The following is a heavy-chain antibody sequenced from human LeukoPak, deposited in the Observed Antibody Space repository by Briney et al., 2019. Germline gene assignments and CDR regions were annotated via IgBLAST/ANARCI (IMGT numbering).Heavy chain of an antibody. Sequence: GGSLRLSCAASGFTVSSNYMSWVRQAPGKGLEWVSVIYSGGSTYYADSVKGRFTISRDNSKNTLYLQINSLRAEDTAVYYCAREGVNSGLDYWGQGTLVTVSS. V-gene: IGHV3-53*01. CDR3: AREGVNSGLDY. D-gene: IGHD4-23*01. J-gene: IGHJ4*02. CDR1: GFTVSSNY. CDR2: IYSGGST.